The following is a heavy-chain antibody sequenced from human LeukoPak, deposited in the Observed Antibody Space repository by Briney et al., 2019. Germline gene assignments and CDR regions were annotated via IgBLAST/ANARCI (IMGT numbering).Heavy chain of an antibody. D-gene: IGHD1-14*01. CDR1: GGSISNYY. CDR3: ARAPNFGRDYYYYYYMDV. J-gene: IGHJ6*03. CDR2: IYTSGST. Sequence: PSETLSLTCTVSGGSISNYYWSWIRQPAGKGLEWIGRIYTSGSTNYNPSLKSRVTISVDTSKNQFSLKLSSVTAADTAVYYCARAPNFGRDYYYYYYMDVWGKGTTVTISS. V-gene: IGHV4-4*07.